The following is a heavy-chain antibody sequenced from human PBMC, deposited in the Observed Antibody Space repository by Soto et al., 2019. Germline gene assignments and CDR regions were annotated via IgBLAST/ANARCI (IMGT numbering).Heavy chain of an antibody. J-gene: IGHJ3*02. CDR3: ARVRNYEAFDI. Sequence: LRLSCAASGFIVSANYMSWVRQSPGKGLEWVSVIYAGGSTYYVESVKGRFIISRDDSDNTVYLQMNSLRGEDTAVYYCARVRNYEAFDIWGQWTLVTVSS. D-gene: IGHD1-7*01. CDR2: IYAGGST. V-gene: IGHV3-53*01. CDR1: GFIVSANY.